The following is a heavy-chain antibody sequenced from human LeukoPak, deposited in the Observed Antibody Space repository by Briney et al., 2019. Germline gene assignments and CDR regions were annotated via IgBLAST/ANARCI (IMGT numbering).Heavy chain of an antibody. CDR3: AKDLSHYARGIFDY. J-gene: IGHJ4*02. CDR1: GFTFSSYA. Sequence: PGGSLRLSCAASGFTFSSYAMSWVRQAPGKGLEWVSAISTGGSSTYCADSVKGRFTISRDNSKNTLYLQMNSLRAEDTAVYYCAKDLSHYARGIFDYWGQGTLVTVSS. V-gene: IGHV3-23*01. CDR2: ISTGGSST. D-gene: IGHD3-16*01.